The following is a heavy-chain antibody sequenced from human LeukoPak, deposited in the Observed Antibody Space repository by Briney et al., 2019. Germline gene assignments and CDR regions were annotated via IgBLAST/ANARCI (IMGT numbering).Heavy chain of an antibody. CDR3: ARQVVAATPPDY. D-gene: IGHD2-15*01. CDR1: GYTFTSYG. Sequence: ASVKVSCKASGYTFTSYGISWVRQAPGQGLEWMGWISAYNGNTNYAQKLQGRLTMTTDASTSTAYMELRSLGSDDTAVYYCARQVVAATPPDYWGQGTLVTVSS. J-gene: IGHJ4*02. CDR2: ISAYNGNT. V-gene: IGHV1-18*01.